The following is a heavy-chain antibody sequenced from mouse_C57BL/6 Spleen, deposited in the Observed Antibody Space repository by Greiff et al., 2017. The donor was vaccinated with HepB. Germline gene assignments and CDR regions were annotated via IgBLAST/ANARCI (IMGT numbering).Heavy chain of an antibody. J-gene: IGHJ2*01. CDR2: IDPETGGT. Sequence: VKLQQSGAELVRPGASVTLSCKASGYTFTDYEMHWVKQTPVHGLEWVGAIDPETGGTAYNQKFKGKAILTADKSSSTAYMELRSLTSEDSAVYYCTRNWDRFDYWGQGTTLTVSS. D-gene: IGHD4-1*01. CDR1: GYTFTDYE. V-gene: IGHV1-15*01. CDR3: TRNWDRFDY.